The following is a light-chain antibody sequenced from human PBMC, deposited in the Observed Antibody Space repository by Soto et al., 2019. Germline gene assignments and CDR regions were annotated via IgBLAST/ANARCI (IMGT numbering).Light chain of an antibody. J-gene: IGKJ1*01. CDR3: QQYCSSPLWT. V-gene: IGKV3D-20*01. CDR1: QSVSSN. Sequence: EIVMTQSPATLSVSPGERATLSCRASQSVSSNLSWYEQKPRQAPRLLIYDACKRATGIPARFSGSGSGTDFTLTISRLEHEDFAVYYCQQYCSSPLWTFGQGTKVDIK. CDR2: DAC.